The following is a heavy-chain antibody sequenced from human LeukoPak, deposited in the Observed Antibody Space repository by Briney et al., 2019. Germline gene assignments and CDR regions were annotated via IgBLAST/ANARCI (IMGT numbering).Heavy chain of an antibody. D-gene: IGHD3-10*01. V-gene: IGHV4-61*01. J-gene: IGHJ6*04. CDR2: IYYSGST. Sequence: SETLSLTCTVSGGSVSSGSYYWSWIRQPPGKGLEWIGYIYYSGSTNYNPSLKSRVTISVDTSKNQFSLKLSSVTAADTAVYYGARGERVTMVRGDYYYYGMDVWGKGTTGTVSS. CDR1: GGSVSSGSYY. CDR3: ARGERVTMVRGDYYYYGMDV.